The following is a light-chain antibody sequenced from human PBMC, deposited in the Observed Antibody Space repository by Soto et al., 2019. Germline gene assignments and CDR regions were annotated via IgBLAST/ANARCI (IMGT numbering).Light chain of an antibody. CDR3: QHYGDSSWT. CDR1: QSVFSS. J-gene: IGKJ1*01. CDR2: GAA. V-gene: IGKV3-15*01. Sequence: EIVMTQSPDTLSVSPGERATLSCRASQSVFSSLAWYQQKPGQAPRLLIYGAATRATGIPARFSGSGSGTEFTLTISRLEPDDFAVYYCQHYGDSSWTFGQGTKVEIK.